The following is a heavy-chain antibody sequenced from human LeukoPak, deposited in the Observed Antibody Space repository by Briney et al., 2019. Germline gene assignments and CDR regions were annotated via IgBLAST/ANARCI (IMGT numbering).Heavy chain of an antibody. J-gene: IGHJ4*02. D-gene: IGHD3-22*01. Sequence: GGSLRLSCAASGFTFSSYAMHWVRQAPGKGLEWVAVISYDGSNKYYADSVKGRFSISRDNSKNTLYLQMNSLRAEDTAVYYCAREGHITMIVVVITGFDYWGQGTLVTVSS. CDR1: GFTFSSYA. CDR2: ISYDGSNK. V-gene: IGHV3-30-3*01. CDR3: AREGHITMIVVVITGFDY.